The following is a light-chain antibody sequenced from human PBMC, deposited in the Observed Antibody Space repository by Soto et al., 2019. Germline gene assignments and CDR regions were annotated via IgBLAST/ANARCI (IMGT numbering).Light chain of an antibody. CDR2: GAS. Sequence: EIVMTQSPATLSVSPGERATLSCRASQSISNYLAWYQHQPGQAPRLLIYGASIRAAGIPARFSGSGSGTEFTLTISSLQSEDFAVYYCQQYSKWWTLGQGTKVDIK. J-gene: IGKJ1*01. CDR3: QQYSKWWT. CDR1: QSISNY. V-gene: IGKV3-15*01.